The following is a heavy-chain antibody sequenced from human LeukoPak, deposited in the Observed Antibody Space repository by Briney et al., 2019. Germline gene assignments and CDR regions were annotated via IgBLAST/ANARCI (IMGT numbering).Heavy chain of an antibody. CDR2: ISVSGDST. CDR3: TKDHLDWGSSFDC. V-gene: IGHV3-23*01. D-gene: IGHD3-9*01. J-gene: IGHJ4*02. CDR1: GLTFSNYA. Sequence: GGSLRLSCAASGLTFSNYAMNWVRQAPGKGLEWVSAISVSGDSTHFADSVKGRFTISRDNSKNTLYLRMNSLRADDTAVYYCTKDHLDWGSSFDCWGQGTLVTVSS.